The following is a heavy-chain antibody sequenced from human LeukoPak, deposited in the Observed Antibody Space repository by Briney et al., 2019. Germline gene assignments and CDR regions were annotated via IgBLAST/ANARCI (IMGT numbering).Heavy chain of an antibody. J-gene: IGHJ4*02. CDR3: AKRRRYGDHNSFDY. V-gene: IGHV5-51*01. CDR1: GYSFTSYW. D-gene: IGHD4-17*01. CDR2: IYPGDSDT. Sequence: RGESLKISCQGSGYSFTSYWIGWVRQMPGKGLEWMGIIYPGDSDTKYSPSFQGQVTISADKSISTAYMQWRSLKASDTAMYYCAKRRRYGDHNSFDYWGQGTLVTVSS.